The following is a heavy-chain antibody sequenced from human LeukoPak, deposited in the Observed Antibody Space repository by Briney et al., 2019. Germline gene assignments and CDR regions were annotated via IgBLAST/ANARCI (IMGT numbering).Heavy chain of an antibody. Sequence: GRSLRLSCAASGFTVSSNYMSWVRQAPRKGLEWVSVIYSGGSAYCADSVKGRFTISRDISQNTLYLQVHSLRAEDTAVYYCARHPYSGSYHFDYWGQGTLVTVSS. J-gene: IGHJ4*02. CDR3: ARHPYSGSYHFDY. CDR1: GFTVSSNY. V-gene: IGHV3-53*01. CDR2: IYSGGSA. D-gene: IGHD1-26*01.